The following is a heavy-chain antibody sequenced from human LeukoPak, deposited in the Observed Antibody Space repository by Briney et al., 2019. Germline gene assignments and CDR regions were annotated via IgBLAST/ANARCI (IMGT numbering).Heavy chain of an antibody. CDR3: AKAPYCGGDCYSSAFGI. J-gene: IGHJ3*02. V-gene: IGHV3-30*02. Sequence: PGGSLRLSCAASGFTFSSYGMHWVRQAPGKGLEWVAFIRYDGSNKYYADSVEGRFTISRDNSKNTLYLQMNSLRAEDTAVYYCAKAPYCGGDCYSSAFGIWGQGTMVTVSS. CDR2: IRYDGSNK. D-gene: IGHD2-21*01. CDR1: GFTFSSYG.